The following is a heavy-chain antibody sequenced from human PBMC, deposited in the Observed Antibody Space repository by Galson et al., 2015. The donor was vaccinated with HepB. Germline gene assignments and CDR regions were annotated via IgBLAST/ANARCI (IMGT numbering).Heavy chain of an antibody. V-gene: IGHV3-48*02. CDR1: GFPFSNCD. D-gene: IGHD1-26*01. CDR3: ARDAGHSRPFWYFDL. CDR2: ITYSSTTI. Sequence: SLRLSCAASGFPFSNCDMHWVRLAPGKGLEWVSYITYSSTTIYYADSVKGRFTISRDNAKNSLYLQMNSLRDEDTAVYYCARDAGHSRPFWYFDLWGRGTLVTVSS. J-gene: IGHJ2*01.